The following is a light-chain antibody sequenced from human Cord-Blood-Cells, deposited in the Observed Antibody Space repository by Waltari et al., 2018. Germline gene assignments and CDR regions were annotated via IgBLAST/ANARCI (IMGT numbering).Light chain of an antibody. CDR3: QSYDSSLSGYV. V-gene: IGLV1-40*01. CDR1: SSNIGAGYD. Sequence: QSVLTQPPSVSGAPGQRVTISCTGSSSNIGAGYDVHWYQQLPGTAPKLLIYGNSNRPAVFPDLFSGSKSGTSASLAITGLQAEDEADYYCQSYDSSLSGYVFGTGTKVTVL. J-gene: IGLJ1*01. CDR2: GNS.